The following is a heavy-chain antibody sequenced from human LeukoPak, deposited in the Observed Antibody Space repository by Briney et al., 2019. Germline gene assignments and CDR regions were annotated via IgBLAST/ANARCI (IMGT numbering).Heavy chain of an antibody. Sequence: GGSLRLSCAASGFTFSNYAMSWVRQAPGKGLEWVSTISGSGGSTYYADSVKGRFTISRGNSKNTLYLQMNSLRAEDTAVYYCAKSFDYGDYPDAFDIWGQGTMVTVSS. CDR3: AKSFDYGDYPDAFDI. J-gene: IGHJ3*02. D-gene: IGHD4-17*01. V-gene: IGHV3-23*01. CDR2: ISGSGGST. CDR1: GFTFSNYA.